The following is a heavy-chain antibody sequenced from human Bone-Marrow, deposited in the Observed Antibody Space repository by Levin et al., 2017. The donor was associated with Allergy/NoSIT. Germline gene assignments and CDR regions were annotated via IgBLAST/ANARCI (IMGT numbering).Heavy chain of an antibody. CDR3: AKVSGYSDGYFDY. CDR1: GFTFSSYG. V-gene: IGHV3-30*18. D-gene: IGHD5-18*01. Sequence: GGSLRLSCAASGFTFSSYGMHWVRQAPGKGLEWVAVISYDGSNKYYADSVKGRFTISRDNSKNTLYLQMNSLRAEDTAVYYCAKVSGYSDGYFDYWGQGTLVTVSS. J-gene: IGHJ4*02. CDR2: ISYDGSNK.